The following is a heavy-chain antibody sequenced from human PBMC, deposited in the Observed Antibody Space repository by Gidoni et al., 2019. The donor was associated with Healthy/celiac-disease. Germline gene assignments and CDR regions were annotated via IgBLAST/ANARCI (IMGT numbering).Heavy chain of an antibody. D-gene: IGHD2-15*01. J-gene: IGHJ4*02. V-gene: IGHV4-34*01. CDR1: GGSFSGYC. Sequence: QVQLQQWGAGLLKPSETLSLTCAVYGGSFSGYCWSWIRQPPGKGLEWIGEINHSGSTNYNPSLKSRVTISVDTSKSQFSLKLSSVTAADTAVYYCARGTPYFDYWGQGTLVTVSS. CDR3: ARGTPYFDY. CDR2: INHSGST.